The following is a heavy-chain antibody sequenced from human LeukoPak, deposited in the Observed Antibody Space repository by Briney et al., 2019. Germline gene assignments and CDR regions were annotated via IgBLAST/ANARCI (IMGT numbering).Heavy chain of an antibody. CDR1: GYTFTSYD. V-gene: IGHV1-8*01. D-gene: IGHD3-10*01. J-gene: IGHJ5*02. CDR3: ARVLGSGRRNLNWFDP. CDR2: MNPNSDNT. Sequence: ASVKVSCMASGYTFTSYDIKWVRQATGQGLEWMGWMNPNSDNTGYAQKFQGRVTMTRNTSISTAYMELSSLRSEDTAVYYCARVLGSGRRNLNWFDPWGQGTLVTVSS.